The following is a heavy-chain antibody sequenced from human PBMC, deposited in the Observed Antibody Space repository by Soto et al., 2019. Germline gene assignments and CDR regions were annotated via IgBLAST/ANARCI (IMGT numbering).Heavy chain of an antibody. CDR1: GFIFTNYA. CDR2: ISGSGGGT. J-gene: IGHJ5*02. CDR3: AKDSCSSTSRYALSWFDP. V-gene: IGHV3-23*01. Sequence: GGSLRLSCAASGFIFTNYAMTWVRQAPGKGLEWVSAISGSGGGTYYADSVKGRFTISRDNSRNTLYLQMSSLRAEDTAVYYCAKDSCSSTSRYALSWFDPWGQGTLVTVSS. D-gene: IGHD2-2*01.